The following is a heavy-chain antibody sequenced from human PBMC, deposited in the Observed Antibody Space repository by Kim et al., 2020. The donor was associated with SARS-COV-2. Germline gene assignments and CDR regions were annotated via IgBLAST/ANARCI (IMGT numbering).Heavy chain of an antibody. CDR3: ARDAGGFLYYFDY. J-gene: IGHJ4*02. Sequence: GGSLRLSCAASGFTFSSYAMHWVRQAPGKGLEWVAVISYDGSNKYYADSVKGRFTISRDNSKNTLYLQMNSLRAEDTAVYYCARDAGGFLYYFDYWGQGTLVTVSS. CDR1: GFTFSSYA. CDR2: ISYDGSNK. V-gene: IGHV3-30-3*01.